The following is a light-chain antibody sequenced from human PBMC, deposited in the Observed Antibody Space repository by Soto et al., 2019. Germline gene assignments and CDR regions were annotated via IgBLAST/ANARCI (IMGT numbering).Light chain of an antibody. Sequence: DIKMSQSPSTLSASVGDRVTITCRASRSLNRWLAWYQQKPGRAPKLLIYETSILQSGVPSRFSGSGSGTDFALTISGVQPDDIATYYCQQNSTFWTFGQGTRVEVK. CDR1: RSLNRW. CDR3: QQNSTFWT. J-gene: IGKJ1*01. CDR2: ETS. V-gene: IGKV1-5*03.